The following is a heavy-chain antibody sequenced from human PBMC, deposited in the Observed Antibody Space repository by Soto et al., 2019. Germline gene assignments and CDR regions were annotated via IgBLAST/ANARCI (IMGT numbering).Heavy chain of an antibody. CDR1: GYTFTSYH. CDR3: ARDTPPTDY. CDR2: ISAYNTNT. J-gene: IGHJ4*02. Sequence: QVQLVQSGAAVKKPGASVKVSCKTSGYTFTSYHISWVRQAPGQGLEWMGWISAYNTNTNYAQKFQGRVTKTTDTLTRTAYIELRSLSSDDTAVYYCARDTPPTDYWGQGTLVTVSS. V-gene: IGHV1-18*01.